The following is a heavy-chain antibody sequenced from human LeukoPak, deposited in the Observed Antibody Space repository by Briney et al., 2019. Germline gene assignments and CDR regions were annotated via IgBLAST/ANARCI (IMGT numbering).Heavy chain of an antibody. CDR2: ISAYNGNT. Sequence: ASVKVSCKASGYRFTSYGITWVRQAPGQGLEWMGWISAYNGNTNYAQKLQGRVTLTTDTSTSTAYMELSSLRSDDTAVYYCARGSLTYYYGSGSYLPEFWGQGTLVTVSS. D-gene: IGHD3-10*01. CDR3: ARGSLTYYYGSGSYLPEF. V-gene: IGHV1-18*01. J-gene: IGHJ4*02. CDR1: GYRFTSYG.